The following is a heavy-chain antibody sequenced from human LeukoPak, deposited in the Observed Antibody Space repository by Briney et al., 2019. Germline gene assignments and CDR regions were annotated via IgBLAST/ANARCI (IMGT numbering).Heavy chain of an antibody. CDR1: GFTFSRYW. CDR3: AKSTLGGSRMDV. V-gene: IGHV3-74*03. J-gene: IGHJ6*04. Sequence: PGGSLRLSCAASGFTFSRYWMHWVRQAPGKGLVWVSRINSDGNSTTYADSVKGRFTISRDNAKNTLYLQMSSLRAEDTAVYHCAKSTLGGSRMDVWGKGPRSPSPQ. CDR2: INSDGNST. D-gene: IGHD5-12*01.